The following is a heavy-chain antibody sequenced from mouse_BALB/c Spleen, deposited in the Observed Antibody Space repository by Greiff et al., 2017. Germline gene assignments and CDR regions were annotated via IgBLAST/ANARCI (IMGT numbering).Heavy chain of an antibody. CDR2: ISSGGST. CDR3: ARAGYWYFGV. J-gene: IGHJ1*01. CDR1: GFTFSSYA. V-gene: IGHV5-6-5*01. Sequence: EVKLMESGGGLVKPGGSLKLSCAASGFTFSSYAMSWVRQTPEKRLEWVASISSGGSTYYPDSVKGRFTISRDNARNILYLQMSSLRSEDTAMYYCARAGYWYFGVGGAGTTVTVSS.